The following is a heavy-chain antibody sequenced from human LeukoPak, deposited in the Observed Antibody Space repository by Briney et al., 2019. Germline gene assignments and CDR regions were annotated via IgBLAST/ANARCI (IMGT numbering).Heavy chain of an antibody. D-gene: IGHD3-22*01. CDR3: AKGDGGYYYDSRGYFKHLYYFDY. J-gene: IGHJ4*02. CDR2: ISGSGGST. Sequence: GGSLRLSCAASGFTFSSYAMSWVRQAPGKGLEWVSAISGSGGSTYYADSVEGRFTISRDNSKNTLYLQMNSLRAEDTAVYYCAKGDGGYYYDSRGYFKHLYYFDYWGQGTLVTVSS. V-gene: IGHV3-23*01. CDR1: GFTFSSYA.